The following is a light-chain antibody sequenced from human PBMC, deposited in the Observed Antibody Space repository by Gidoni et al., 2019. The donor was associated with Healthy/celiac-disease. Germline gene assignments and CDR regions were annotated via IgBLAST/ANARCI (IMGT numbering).Light chain of an antibody. J-gene: IGLJ2*01. CDR3: CSYAGSSTVV. V-gene: IGLV2-23*01. CDR1: SSAVGTYNL. CDR2: EGS. Sequence: QSALTQPASVSGYPRQSITISCTGTSSAVGTYNLCSWYQQHPSKAPKLMIYEGSKRPSGVSNRLSGSKSGNTASLTISGLQAEDEADYYCCSYAGSSTVVFGGGTKLTVL.